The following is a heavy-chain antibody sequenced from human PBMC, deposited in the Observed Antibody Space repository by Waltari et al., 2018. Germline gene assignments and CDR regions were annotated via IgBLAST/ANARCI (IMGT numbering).Heavy chain of an antibody. Sequence: QVQLQESGPGLVKPSQTLSLTCTVSGGSISSGSYYWSWIRQPAGKGLEWIGRIYTSGSTNYNPSLKSRVTISVETSKNQFSLKLSSVTAADTAVYYCASEPPLFSTLFDYWGQGTLVTVSS. CDR1: GGSISSGSYY. CDR2: IYTSGST. CDR3: ASEPPLFSTLFDY. J-gene: IGHJ4*02. V-gene: IGHV4-61*02.